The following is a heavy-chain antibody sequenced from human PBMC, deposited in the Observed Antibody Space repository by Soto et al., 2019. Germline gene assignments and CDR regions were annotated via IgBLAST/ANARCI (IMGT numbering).Heavy chain of an antibody. D-gene: IGHD6-13*01. CDR1: GFTFSSYG. Sequence: GGSLRLSCAASGFTFSSYGMHWFRQAPGKWLEWVAVIWYDGSNKYYADSVKGRFTISRDNSKNTLYLQMNSLRAEDTAVYYCARQFGSSWSYYYYYYGMDVWGQGXTVTVYS. J-gene: IGHJ6*02. CDR2: IWYDGSNK. V-gene: IGHV3-33*01. CDR3: ARQFGSSWSYYYYYYGMDV.